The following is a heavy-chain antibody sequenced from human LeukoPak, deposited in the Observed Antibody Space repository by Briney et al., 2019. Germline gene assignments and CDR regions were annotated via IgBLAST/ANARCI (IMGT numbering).Heavy chain of an antibody. V-gene: IGHV5-10-1*01. Sequence: GESLKISCKGSGYSFTSYWIGWVRQMPGKGLEWMGRIDPSDSYTNYSPSFQGHVTISADKSISTAYLQWSSLKASDTAMYYCARHPDIVVVPADDWFDPWGQGTLVTVSS. J-gene: IGHJ5*02. CDR1: GYSFTSYW. CDR3: ARHPDIVVVPADDWFDP. D-gene: IGHD2-2*01. CDR2: IDPSDSYT.